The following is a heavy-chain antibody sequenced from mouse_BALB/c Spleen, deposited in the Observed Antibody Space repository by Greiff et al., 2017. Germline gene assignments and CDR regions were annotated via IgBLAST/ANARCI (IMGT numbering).Heavy chain of an antibody. J-gene: IGHJ3*01. V-gene: IGHV5-4*02. CDR2: ISDGGSYT. Sequence: EVKLMASGGGLVKPGGSLKLSCAASGFTFSDYYMYWVRQTPEKRLEWVATISDGGSYTYYPDSVKGRFTISRDNAKNNLYLQMSSLKSEDTAMYYCASIDGYGAYWGQGTLVTVSA. CDR3: ASIDGYGAY. CDR1: GFTFSDYY. D-gene: IGHD2-3*01.